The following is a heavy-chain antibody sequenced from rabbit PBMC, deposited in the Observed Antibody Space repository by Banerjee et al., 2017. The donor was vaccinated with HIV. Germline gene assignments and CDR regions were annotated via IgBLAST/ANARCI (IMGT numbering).Heavy chain of an antibody. CDR1: GFTLSSSD. CDR2: IDPVFGST. Sequence: QEQLVESGGGLVQPEGSLTLTCKASGFTLSSSDYMCWVRQAPGKGLEWIGCIDPVFGSTYYASWVNGRFTISSHNAQNTVDLQMNRLTAADTATYFCARAGADIDYYLTRLDLWGPGTLVTVS. V-gene: IGHV1S47*01. D-gene: IGHD1-1*01. J-gene: IGHJ3*01. CDR3: ARAGADIDYYLTRLDL.